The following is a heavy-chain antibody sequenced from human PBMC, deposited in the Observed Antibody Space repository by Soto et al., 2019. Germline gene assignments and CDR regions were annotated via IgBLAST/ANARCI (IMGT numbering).Heavy chain of an antibody. V-gene: IGHV3-30*04. D-gene: IGHD2-21*01. CDR3: AREVRLAAIDLAS. CDR1: GFSFSDYA. CDR2: ISYDGRMK. J-gene: IGHJ4*02. Sequence: QVQLLESGGGVVRPGRSLRLSCAASGFSFSDYAIHWVRQAPGKGLEWVSVISYDGRMKYYADSVKGRFTISRDNSKNTVHLRLDRLKADDTAIYYCAREVRLAAIDLASWGQGTLVTVSS.